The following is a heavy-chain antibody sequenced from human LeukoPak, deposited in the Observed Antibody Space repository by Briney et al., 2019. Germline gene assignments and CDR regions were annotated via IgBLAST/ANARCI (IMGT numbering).Heavy chain of an antibody. CDR2: IYSGGSI. D-gene: IGHD2-15*01. CDR1: GFTFSNNY. J-gene: IGHJ4*02. CDR3: ARDRGYCSGGSCYSGFYY. V-gene: IGHV3-66*01. Sequence: GGSLRLSCAASGFTFSNNYITWIRQAPGKGLEWVSGIYSGGSIYYSDSVKGRFTISRDNSKNTLYLQMNSLRAEDTAVYYCARDRGYCSGGSCYSGFYYWGQGTLVTVSS.